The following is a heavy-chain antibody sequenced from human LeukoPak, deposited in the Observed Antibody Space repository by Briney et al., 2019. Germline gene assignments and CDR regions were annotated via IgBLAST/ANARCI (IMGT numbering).Heavy chain of an antibody. Sequence: GGSLRLSCAASGFTFSSYSLNWVRQAPGKGLEWVSYISPSSSSTHYADSVKGRFTISRDNARNSVYLQMNSLSTEDTALYYCARDAASGNNWFDPWGQGTLVTVSS. J-gene: IGHJ5*02. CDR3: ARDAASGNNWFDP. V-gene: IGHV3-48*01. CDR2: ISPSSSST. CDR1: GFTFSSYS. D-gene: IGHD3-3*01.